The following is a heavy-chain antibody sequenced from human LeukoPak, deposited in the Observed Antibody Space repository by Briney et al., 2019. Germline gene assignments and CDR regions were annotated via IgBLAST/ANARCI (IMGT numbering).Heavy chain of an antibody. CDR3: ARTFYGDAVYYGMDV. CDR1: GFTFSSYS. D-gene: IGHD4-17*01. Sequence: GGSLTLSCAASGFTFSSYSMHWVRQAPGGGLEWVSSISSSSSYIYSADSVKGRFTISRDNDKNSLYLQMNSLRAEDTAVYYCARTFYGDAVYYGMDVWGQGTTVTVSS. CDR2: ISSSSSYI. V-gene: IGHV3-21*01. J-gene: IGHJ6*02.